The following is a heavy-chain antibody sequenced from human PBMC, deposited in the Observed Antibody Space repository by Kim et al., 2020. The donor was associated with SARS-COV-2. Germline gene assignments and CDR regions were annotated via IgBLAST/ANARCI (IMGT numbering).Heavy chain of an antibody. J-gene: IGHJ2*01. D-gene: IGHD3-22*01. CDR3: AKGRGYYDSSGPPEGPFDL. CDR2: ISGDGGST. Sequence: GGSLRLSCAASGFTFDDYAMHWVRQAPGKGLEWVSLISGDGGSTYYADSVKGRFTISRDNSKNSLYLQMNSLRTEDTALYYCAKGRGYYDSSGPPEGPFDLWGRGTLVTVSS. V-gene: IGHV3-43*02. CDR1: GFTFDDYA.